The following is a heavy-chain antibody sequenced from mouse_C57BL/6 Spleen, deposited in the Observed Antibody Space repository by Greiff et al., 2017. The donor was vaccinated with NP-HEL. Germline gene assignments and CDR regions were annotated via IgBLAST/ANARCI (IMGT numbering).Heavy chain of an antibody. CDR3: ARGDYDDGGYAMDY. CDR2: ILPSIGRT. CDR1: DSEVFPIAY. V-gene: IGHV15-2*01. Sequence: QVQLQQSGSELRSPGSSVKLSCKDFDSEVFPIAYMSWVRQKPGHGFEWIGGILPSIGRTIYGEKFEDKATLDADTLSNTAYLELNSLTSEDSAIYYCARGDYDDGGYAMDYWGQGTSVTVSS. D-gene: IGHD2-4*01. J-gene: IGHJ4*01.